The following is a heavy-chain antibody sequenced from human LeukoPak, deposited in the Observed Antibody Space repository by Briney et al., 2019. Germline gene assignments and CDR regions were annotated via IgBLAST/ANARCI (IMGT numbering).Heavy chain of an antibody. Sequence: PGGSLRLSCAASGFTFNTYWMHWVRQVPGKGLVWVSRINSDGSSTSYADSVKGRFAISRDNAQNTLYLQMNSLRAEDTAVYYCARSAYCGSNRHYYFDYWGQGTLVTVSS. CDR3: ARSAYCGSNRHYYFDY. CDR2: INSDGSST. J-gene: IGHJ4*02. D-gene: IGHD2-21*02. CDR1: GFTFNTYW. V-gene: IGHV3-74*01.